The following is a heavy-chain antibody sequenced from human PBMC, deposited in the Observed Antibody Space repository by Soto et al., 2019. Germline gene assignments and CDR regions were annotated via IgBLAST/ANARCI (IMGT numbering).Heavy chain of an antibody. CDR1: GYSFTSYW. D-gene: IGHD5-12*01. J-gene: IGHJ4*02. CDR2: IDPSDSYT. Sequence: GESLKISCKGSGYSFTSYWISWVRQMPGKGLEWMGRIDPSDSYTNYSPSFQGHVTISADKSISTAYLQWSSLKASDTAMYYCARYGYNEPYYFDYWGQGTLVTVS. CDR3: ARYGYNEPYYFDY. V-gene: IGHV5-10-1*01.